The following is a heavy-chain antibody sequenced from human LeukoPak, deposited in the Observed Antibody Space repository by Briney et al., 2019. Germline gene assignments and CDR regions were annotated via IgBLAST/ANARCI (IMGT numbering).Heavy chain of an antibody. J-gene: IGHJ5*01. D-gene: IGHD2-21*02. CDR1: GDSVSTNSAA. CDR2: TYYRSKWSH. V-gene: IGHV6-1*01. CDR3: ARGNRDFDS. Sequence: SQTLSLTCAISGDSVSTNSAAWNWIRQSPSRGLEWLGRTYYRSKWSHDYAPSVQSRITINPDTSKNQFSLHLNSVTPGDTAVYYCARGNRDFDSWGQGTLVTVSS.